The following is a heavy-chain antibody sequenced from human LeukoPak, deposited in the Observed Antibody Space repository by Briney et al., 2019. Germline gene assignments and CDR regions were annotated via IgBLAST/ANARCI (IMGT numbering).Heavy chain of an antibody. D-gene: IGHD1-26*01. V-gene: IGHV3-30-3*01. CDR3: ARDHAGATSFMSFYYYYGMDV. CDR2: ISYDGSNK. Sequence: PGGSLRLSCAASGFTFSSYNMNWVRQAPGKGLEWVAVISYDGSNKYYADSVKGRFTISRDNSKNTLYLQMNSLRAEDTAVYYCARDHAGATSFMSFYYYYGMDVWGQGTTVTVSS. CDR1: GFTFSSYN. J-gene: IGHJ6*02.